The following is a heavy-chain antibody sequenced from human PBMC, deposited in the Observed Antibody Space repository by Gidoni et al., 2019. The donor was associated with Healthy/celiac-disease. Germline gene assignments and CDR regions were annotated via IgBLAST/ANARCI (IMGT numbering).Heavy chain of an antibody. CDR1: GYTFTSYY. D-gene: IGHD6-19*01. CDR3: ARDGDGGWYSF. CDR2: INPSGGST. V-gene: IGHV1-46*03. J-gene: IGHJ4*02. Sequence: QVQLVQSGAEVKKPGASVKASCKESGYTFTSYYMHWVRQAPGQGLEWMGIINPSGGSTSYAQKFQGRVTMTRDTSTSTVYMELSSLRSEDTAVYYCARDGDGGWYSFWGQGTLVTVSS.